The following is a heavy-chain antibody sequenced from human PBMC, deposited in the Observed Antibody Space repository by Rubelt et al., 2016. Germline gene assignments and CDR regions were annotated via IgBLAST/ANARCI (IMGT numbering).Heavy chain of an antibody. V-gene: IGHV3-33*06. CDR3: AKAYDYDSSGHYYSHFDS. J-gene: IGHJ4*02. CDR2: IWHDGSNK. Sequence: VATIWHDGSNKYLADSVKGRFTISRDNSKNTLDLQMNSLRAEDTAIYYCAKAYDYDSSGHYYSHFDSWGQGTLVTVSS. D-gene: IGHD3-22*01.